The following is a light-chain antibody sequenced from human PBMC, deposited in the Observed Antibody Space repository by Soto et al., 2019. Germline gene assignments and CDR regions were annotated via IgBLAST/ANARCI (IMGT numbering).Light chain of an antibody. V-gene: IGLV2-14*01. Sequence: QSALTQPASVSGSPGQSITISCTGTSSDVGGYNYVSWYQQHPGKAPKLVIYDVSNRPSGVSNRFSGSKSGNTASLTISGLQAEDEADYYCSSYTSSRGVFGTGTKLTVL. J-gene: IGLJ1*01. CDR2: DVS. CDR1: SSDVGGYNY. CDR3: SSYTSSRGV.